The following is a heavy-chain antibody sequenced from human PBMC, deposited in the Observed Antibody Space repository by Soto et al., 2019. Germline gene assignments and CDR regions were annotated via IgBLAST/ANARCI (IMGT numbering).Heavy chain of an antibody. Sequence: SETLSLTCTVSGGSISSGYWSWIRKPPGKGLEWIGYIYYSGSTNYNPSLKSRVTISVDTSKNQFSLKLSSVTAADTAVYYCASGYDDSKIPWAYWGQGTLVTVSS. D-gene: IGHD3-22*01. CDR1: GGSISSGY. J-gene: IGHJ4*02. CDR2: IYYSGST. CDR3: ASGYDDSKIPWAY. V-gene: IGHV4-59*01.